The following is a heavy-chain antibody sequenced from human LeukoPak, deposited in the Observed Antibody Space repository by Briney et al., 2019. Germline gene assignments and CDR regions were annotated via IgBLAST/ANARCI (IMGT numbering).Heavy chain of an antibody. CDR2: IYSGGTT. J-gene: IGHJ1*01. D-gene: IGHD2-21*01. Sequence: GGSLRLSCAASGVTVGTNSMSWARQSPGKGLEWVSVIYSGGTTYNADSVNGRFTVSRDNSRNTLFLQMNNLRAEDTALYFCASAREYCGSAECYEYFQHWGQGTLVIVSS. V-gene: IGHV3-53*01. CDR1: GVTVGTNS. CDR3: ASAREYCGSAECYEYFQH.